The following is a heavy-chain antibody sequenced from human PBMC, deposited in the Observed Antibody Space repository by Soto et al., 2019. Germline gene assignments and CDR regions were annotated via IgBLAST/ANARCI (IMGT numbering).Heavy chain of an antibody. CDR1: GGSISSGGYY. CDR3: GRIAAAGKGGGWFDP. Sequence: PSETLSLTCTVSGGSISSGGYYWSWIRHHPGKGLEWIGYIYYSGSTYYNPSLKSRVTISVDTSKNQFSLKLSSVTAADTAVYYCGRIAAAGKGGGWFDPWGQGTLVTVSS. CDR2: IYYSGST. D-gene: IGHD6-13*01. V-gene: IGHV4-31*03. J-gene: IGHJ5*02.